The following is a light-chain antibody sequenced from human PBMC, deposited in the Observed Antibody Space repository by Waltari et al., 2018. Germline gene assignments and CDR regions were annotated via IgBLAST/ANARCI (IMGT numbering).Light chain of an antibody. Sequence: DIVMTQSPDSLAVSLGERATINSKSSQSVLYSSNNSNYLTWYQQKPGQPPRLLIYWASIRESGVPDRFSGSGSGTDFTLTISSLQAEDVAVYYCQQYYTTPLTFGGGTKVEIK. CDR1: QSVLYSSNNSNY. V-gene: IGKV4-1*01. J-gene: IGKJ4*01. CDR2: WAS. CDR3: QQYYTTPLT.